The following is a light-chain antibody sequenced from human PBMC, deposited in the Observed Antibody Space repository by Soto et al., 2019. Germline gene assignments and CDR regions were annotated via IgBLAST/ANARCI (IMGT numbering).Light chain of an antibody. CDR1: QSLLHSSGYNY. V-gene: IGKV2-28*01. CDR2: LGS. Sequence: DIVMTQSPLSLPVTPGEPASISCRSSQSLLHSSGYNYLDWYMQRPGQSPQLLICLGSDRASGVPDRFRGSESGTDCALKISRVEANDVGVYYCMQRLQPPWTFGQGTKMEI. CDR3: MQRLQPPWT. J-gene: IGKJ1*01.